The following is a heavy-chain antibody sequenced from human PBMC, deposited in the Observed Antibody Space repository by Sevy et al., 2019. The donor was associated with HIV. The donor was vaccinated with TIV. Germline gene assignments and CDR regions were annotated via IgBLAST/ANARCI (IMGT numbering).Heavy chain of an antibody. CDR3: ARDLGYCSGGSCYRYYYYGMDV. CDR1: GFTFSSYG. D-gene: IGHD2-15*01. Sequence: GGSLRLSCAASGFTFSSYGMHWVRHAPGKGLEWVAVIWYDGSNKYYADSVKGRFTISRDNSKNTLYLQMNSLRAEDTAVYYCARDLGYCSGGSCYRYYYYGMDVWGQGTTVTVSS. CDR2: IWYDGSNK. J-gene: IGHJ6*02. V-gene: IGHV3-33*01.